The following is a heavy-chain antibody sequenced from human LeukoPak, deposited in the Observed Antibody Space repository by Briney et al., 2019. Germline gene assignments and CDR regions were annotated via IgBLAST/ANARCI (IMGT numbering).Heavy chain of an antibody. CDR2: MSPNSGNT. D-gene: IGHD3-3*01. CDR1: GYTFDSYD. Sequence: ASVKLCCKASGYTFDSYDIKWLRQATGQWLEWMGWMSPNSGNTGYAQKFQGRVTMTRNTSISTAYMELSSLRSEDTAVYYCARENFWSGYYYYYYYYGMDVWGQGTTVTVSS. J-gene: IGHJ6*02. V-gene: IGHV1-8*01. CDR3: ARENFWSGYYYYYYYYGMDV.